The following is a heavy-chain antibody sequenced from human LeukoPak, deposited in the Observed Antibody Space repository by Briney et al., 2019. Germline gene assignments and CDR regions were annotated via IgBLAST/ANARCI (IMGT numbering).Heavy chain of an antibody. J-gene: IGHJ5*02. Sequence: GASVKVSCKASGYTLTGYYIHWVRQAPGQGLEWMGWINPNSGGTNYAQKFQGRVTMTRDTSISTAYMELSRLRSDDTAVYYRASDYYDSSGYYGNWFDPWGQGTLVTVSS. CDR2: INPNSGGT. V-gene: IGHV1-2*02. CDR1: GYTLTGYY. D-gene: IGHD3-22*01. CDR3: ASDYYDSSGYYGNWFDP.